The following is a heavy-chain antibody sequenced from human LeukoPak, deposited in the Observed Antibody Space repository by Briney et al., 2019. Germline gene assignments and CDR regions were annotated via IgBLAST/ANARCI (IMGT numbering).Heavy chain of an antibody. CDR3: AKEMYSSNWPHYFDY. J-gene: IGHJ4*02. CDR2: ISGSGGST. Sequence: LSGGSLRLSCAASGFTFSSYAMSWVRQAPGKGLEWVSAISGSGGSTYYADSVKGRFTISRDNSKKTLYLQMNSLRAEDTALYYCAKEMYSSNWPHYFDYWGQGTLVTVSS. D-gene: IGHD6-13*01. CDR1: GFTFSSYA. V-gene: IGHV3-23*01.